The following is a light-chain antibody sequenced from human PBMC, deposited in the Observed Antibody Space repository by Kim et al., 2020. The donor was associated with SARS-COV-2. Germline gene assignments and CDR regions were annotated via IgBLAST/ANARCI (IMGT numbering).Light chain of an antibody. V-gene: IGLV3-21*04. Sequence: PGETARITCGGNNIESKSVHWYQQKPGQAPFPIIYYDGDRPSGIPERFSGSNSGNTATLTISRVEAGDEADYYCQVWDDSSDHYVFGTGTKVTVL. CDR2: YDG. CDR3: QVWDDSSDHYV. J-gene: IGLJ1*01. CDR1: NIESKS.